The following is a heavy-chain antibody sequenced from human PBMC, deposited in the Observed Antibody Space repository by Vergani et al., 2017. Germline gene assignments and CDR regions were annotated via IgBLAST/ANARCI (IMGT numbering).Heavy chain of an antibody. V-gene: IGHV4-31*03. CDR2: IYYSGST. CDR3: ARGRKYCSSTSCYLYYYYYYMDV. J-gene: IGHJ6*03. Sequence: QVQLQESGPGLVKPSQTLSLTCTVSGGSISSGGYYWSWIRQHPGKGLEWIGYIYYSGSTYYNPSLKSRVTISVDTSKNQFSLKLSSVTAADTAVYYCARGRKYCSSTSCYLYYYYYYMDVWGKGTTVTVSS. D-gene: IGHD2-2*01. CDR1: GGSISSGGYY.